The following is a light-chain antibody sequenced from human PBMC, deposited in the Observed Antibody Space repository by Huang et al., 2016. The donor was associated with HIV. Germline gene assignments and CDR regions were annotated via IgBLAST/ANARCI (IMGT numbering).Light chain of an antibody. CDR1: QSVTNY. V-gene: IGKV3-11*01. CDR3: QQHDNWPPIT. Sequence: EILLTQSPTTLSLSPGERATLSCRASQSVTNYLSLFQQRPGQAPRLVIHAVSHRATGIPARFSGSGSGTDFTLTITNLEPEDFAIYYCQQHDNWPPITFGQGTRLEIK. CDR2: AVS. J-gene: IGKJ5*01.